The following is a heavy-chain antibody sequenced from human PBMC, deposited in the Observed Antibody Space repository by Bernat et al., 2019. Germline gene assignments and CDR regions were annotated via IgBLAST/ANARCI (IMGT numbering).Heavy chain of an antibody. CDR2: ISGSGGST. CDR3: AKDLARYSSSSYAFDI. D-gene: IGHD6-6*01. J-gene: IGHJ3*02. V-gene: IGHV3-23*01. Sequence: EVQLLESGGGLVQPGGSLRLSCAASGFTFSSYATSWVRQAPGKGLEWVSAISGSGGSTYYADSVKGRFTISRDNSKNTLYLQMNSLRAEDTAVYYCAKDLARYSSSSYAFDIWGQGTMVTVSS. CDR1: GFTFSSYA.